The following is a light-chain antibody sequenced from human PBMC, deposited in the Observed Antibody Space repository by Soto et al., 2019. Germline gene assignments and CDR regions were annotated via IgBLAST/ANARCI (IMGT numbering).Light chain of an antibody. Sequence: QSALTQPASVSGSPGQSITISCTGTNSDVGGYNYVSWYQQHPGKAPKLMIYDVSNRPSGVSNRFSGSKSGNTASLTISGLHAEDEADYYCTSYTSASTQVFGGGTKLTVL. CDR1: NSDVGGYNY. CDR3: TSYTSASTQV. CDR2: DVS. J-gene: IGLJ2*01. V-gene: IGLV2-14*01.